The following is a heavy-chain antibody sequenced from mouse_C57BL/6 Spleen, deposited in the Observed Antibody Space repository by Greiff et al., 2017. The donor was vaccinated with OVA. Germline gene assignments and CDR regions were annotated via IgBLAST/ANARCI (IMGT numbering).Heavy chain of an antibody. CDR2: ISYSGST. V-gene: IGHV3-8*01. D-gene: IGHD1-1*01. CDR1: GYSITSDY. J-gene: IGHJ1*03. Sequence: EVKLMESGPGLAKPSQTLSLTCSVTGYSITSDYWNWIRKFPGNKLEYMGYISYSGSTYYNPSLKSRISITRDTSKNQYYLQLNSVTTEDTATYYCARESITTVAHWYFDVWGTGTTVTVSS. CDR3: ARESITTVAHWYFDV.